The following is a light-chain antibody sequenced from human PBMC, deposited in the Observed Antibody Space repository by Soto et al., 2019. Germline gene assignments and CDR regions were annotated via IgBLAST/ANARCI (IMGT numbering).Light chain of an antibody. Sequence: AIQMTQSPSSLSASVGDRVTITCRASQGIRNDLGWYQQKPGKAPKLLIYAASSLQSGVPSRFSGSGSGTDFTLTSSSLQPEDFATYYCLRDYNYPYTFGQGTKLEIK. CDR2: AAS. CDR3: LRDYNYPYT. V-gene: IGKV1-6*01. CDR1: QGIRND. J-gene: IGKJ2*01.